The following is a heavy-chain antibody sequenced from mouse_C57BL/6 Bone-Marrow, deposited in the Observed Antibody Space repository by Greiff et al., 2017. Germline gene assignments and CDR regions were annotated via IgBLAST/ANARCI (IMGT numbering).Heavy chain of an antibody. Sequence: VQLQQSGAELARPGASVKMSCKASGYTFTSYTMHWVKQRPGQGLEWIGYINPSSGYTKYNQKFKDKATLTADKSSSTAYMQLSSLTSEDSAVYYCASYYYGSRWYFDVWGTGTTVTVSS. V-gene: IGHV1-4*01. CDR1: GYTFTSYT. D-gene: IGHD1-1*01. CDR3: ASYYYGSRWYFDV. J-gene: IGHJ1*03. CDR2: INPSSGYT.